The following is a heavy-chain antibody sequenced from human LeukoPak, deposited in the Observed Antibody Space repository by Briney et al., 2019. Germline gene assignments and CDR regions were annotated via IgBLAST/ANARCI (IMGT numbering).Heavy chain of an antibody. CDR1: GGSISSYY. D-gene: IGHD2-15*01. CDR3: AREDIVVVVAATPTDAFDI. J-gene: IGHJ3*02. V-gene: IGHV4-4*07. Sequence: SETLSLTCTVSGGSISSYYWSWIRQPAGKGLEWIGRIYTSGSTNYNPSLKSRVTMSVDTSKNQFSLKLSSVTAADMAVYYCAREDIVVVVAATPTDAFDIWGQGTMVTVSS. CDR2: IYTSGST.